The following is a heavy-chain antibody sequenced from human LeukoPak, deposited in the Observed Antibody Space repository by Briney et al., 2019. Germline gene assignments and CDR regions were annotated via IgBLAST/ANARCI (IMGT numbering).Heavy chain of an antibody. CDR1: GFTFSSYG. Sequence: GGSLRLSCAASGFTFSSYGMHWVRQAPGKGLEWVAVISYDGSNKYYADSVKGRFTISRDNSKNTLYLQMNCLRAEDTAVYYCAIWENSLMGLAAEDYWGQGTLVTVSS. J-gene: IGHJ4*02. V-gene: IGHV3-30*03. CDR2: ISYDGSNK. CDR3: AIWENSLMGLAAEDY. D-gene: IGHD6-13*01.